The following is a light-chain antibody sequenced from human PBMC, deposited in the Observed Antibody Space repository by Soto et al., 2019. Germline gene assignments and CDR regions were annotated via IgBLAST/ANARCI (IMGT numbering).Light chain of an antibody. J-gene: IGKJ1*01. Sequence: CQASQGIRSYLAWYQKKTGKAPKLLIYAASTLQSGVPSRFSGSGSETEVTLTISSREPEDLATPYCQLLTLHPRTFGQGTELDTK. CDR2: AAS. CDR3: QLLTLHPRT. V-gene: IGKV1-9*01. CDR1: QGIRSY.